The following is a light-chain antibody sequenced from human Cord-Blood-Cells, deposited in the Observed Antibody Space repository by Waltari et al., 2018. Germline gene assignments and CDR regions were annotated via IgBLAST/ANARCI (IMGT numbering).Light chain of an antibody. J-gene: IGKJ4*01. V-gene: IGKV3-15*01. CDR1: QSVSSN. CDR3: QQYNNWPLT. Sequence: EIVMTPSPATLSVSPGERATLSCRASQSVSSNLAWYQQKPGQAPRLLIYGASTRATGIPARFSGSGSGTEFTLTISSLQSEDFVVYYCQQYNNWPLTFGGGTKVEIK. CDR2: GAS.